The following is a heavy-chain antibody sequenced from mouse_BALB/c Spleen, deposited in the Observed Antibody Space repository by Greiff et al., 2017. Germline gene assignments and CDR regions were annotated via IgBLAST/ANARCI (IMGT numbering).Heavy chain of an antibody. D-gene: IGHD2-1*01. J-gene: IGHJ2*01. CDR2: IDPSDSET. CDR1: GYSFTSYW. Sequence: QVHVKQSGAELAKPGASVKMSCKASGYSFTSYWMHWVKQRPGQGLEWIGMIDPSDSETRLNQKFKDKATLTVDKSSSTAYMQLSSPTSEDSAVYYCARSVYYGNYFDYWGQGTTLTVSS. V-gene: IGHV1-74*01. CDR3: ARSVYYGNYFDY.